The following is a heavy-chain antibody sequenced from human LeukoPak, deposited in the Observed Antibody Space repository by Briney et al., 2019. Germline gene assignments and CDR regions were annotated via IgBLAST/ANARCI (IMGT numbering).Heavy chain of an antibody. CDR2: ISYDGSNK. CDR3: ARDPTFDY. Sequence: GGSLRLSCAASGFTFNTYTMNWVRQAPGKGLEWVAVISYDGSNKYYADSVKGRFTISRDNSKNTLYLQMNSLRAEDTAVYYCARDPTFDYWGQGTLVTVSS. J-gene: IGHJ4*02. CDR1: GFTFNTYT. V-gene: IGHV3-30*04.